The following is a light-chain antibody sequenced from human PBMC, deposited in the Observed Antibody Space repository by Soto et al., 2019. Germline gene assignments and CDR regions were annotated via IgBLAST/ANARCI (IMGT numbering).Light chain of an antibody. CDR1: NSDVGSHNF. J-gene: IGLJ3*02. V-gene: IGLV2-23*01. CDR3: CSLTTGATWV. CDR2: EAS. Sequence: QSALTQPASVSGSPGQSITISCTGTNSDVGSHNFVSWYQQYPGKAPKLLIYEASKRPSGLSNRFSGSKSGNTASLTISGLQVEDEADYYCCSLTTGATWVFGGGTKLTVL.